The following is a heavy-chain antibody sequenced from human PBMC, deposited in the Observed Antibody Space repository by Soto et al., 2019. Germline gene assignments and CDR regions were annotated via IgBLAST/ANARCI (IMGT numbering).Heavy chain of an antibody. CDR1: GGSFSGYY. D-gene: IGHD6-6*01. CDR3: ASYSSSFLRYYYGMDV. Sequence: QVQLQQWGAGLLKPSETLSLTCAVYGGSFSGYYWSWIRQPPGKGLEWIGEINHSGSTNYNPSLKSRVTISVDPSKNPFSLKLSSVTAADTAVYYCASYSSSFLRYYYGMDVWGQGTTVTVSS. V-gene: IGHV4-34*01. CDR2: INHSGST. J-gene: IGHJ6*02.